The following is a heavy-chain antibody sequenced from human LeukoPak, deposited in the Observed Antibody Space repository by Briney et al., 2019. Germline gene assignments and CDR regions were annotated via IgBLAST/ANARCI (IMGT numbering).Heavy chain of an antibody. J-gene: IGHJ4*02. D-gene: IGHD2-15*01. CDR1: GYTFTSYY. CDR3: ATEDRGSLDY. V-gene: IGHV1-46*01. CDR2: INPSGGST. Sequence: ASVKVSCKASGYTFTSYYMHWVRQAPGQGLEWMGIINPSGGSTSYAQKFQGRVTMTEDTSTDTAYMELSSLRSEDTAVYYCATEDRGSLDYWGQGTLVTVSS.